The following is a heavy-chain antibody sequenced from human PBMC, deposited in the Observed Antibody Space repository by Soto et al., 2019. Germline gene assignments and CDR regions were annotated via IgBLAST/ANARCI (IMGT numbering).Heavy chain of an antibody. CDR2: INPNSGGT. Sequence: ASVKVSCKASGYTFTGYYMHWVRQAPGQGLEWMGWINPNSGGTNYAQKFQGWVTMTRDTSISTAYMELSRLRSDDTAVYYCAREGIADTNPFSDAFDIWGQGTMVTVSS. CDR3: AREGIADTNPFSDAFDI. CDR1: GYTFTGYY. D-gene: IGHD6-13*01. V-gene: IGHV1-2*04. J-gene: IGHJ3*02.